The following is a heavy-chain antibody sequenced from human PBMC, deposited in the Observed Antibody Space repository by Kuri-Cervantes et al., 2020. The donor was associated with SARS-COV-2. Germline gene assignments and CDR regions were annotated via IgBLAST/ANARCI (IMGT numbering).Heavy chain of an antibody. CDR3: ARDPNHPLRFLEWLSPLFDY. CDR1: GFTFSSYA. CDR2: ISYDGSNK. V-gene: IGHV3-30-3*01. Sequence: LSLTCAASGFTFSSYAMHWVRQAPGKGLEWVAVISYDGSNKYYADSVKGRFTISRDNSKNTPYLQMNSLRAEDTAVYYCARDPNHPLRFLEWLSPLFDYWGQGTLVTVSS. D-gene: IGHD3-3*01. J-gene: IGHJ4*02.